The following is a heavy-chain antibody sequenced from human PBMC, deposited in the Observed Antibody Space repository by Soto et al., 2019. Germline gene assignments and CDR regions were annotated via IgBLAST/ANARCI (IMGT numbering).Heavy chain of an antibody. CDR3: ASGGLHGYTNGGLSYFHS. CDR1: ELSSSNHA. V-gene: IGHV3-23*01. Sequence: GGSLRLSCAASELSSSNHAMTWVRQAPGKGLEWVSGISGSDGGAYYADSVKGRFTISRDNSRSTLYLQMNSLGVEDTAVYYCASGGLHGYTNGGLSYFHSWGQGTLVTVPS. D-gene: IGHD5-18*01. J-gene: IGHJ4*02. CDR2: ISGSDGGA.